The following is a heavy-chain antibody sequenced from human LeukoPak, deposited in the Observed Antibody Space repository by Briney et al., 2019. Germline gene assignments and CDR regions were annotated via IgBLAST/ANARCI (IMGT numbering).Heavy chain of an antibody. CDR2: IRRGANSYTT. V-gene: IGHV3-72*01. D-gene: IGHD3-16*01. CDR1: GFTFSDYI. Sequence: GVSLRLLCAASGFTFSDYILDWVRRAPGKGLEWVGRIRRGANSYTTEYAASVKGRFTISRDDSKNSLYLHMNSLKTEDTAVYHCSRDGGEGGNSAFDIWGQGTMVTVSS. J-gene: IGHJ3*02. CDR3: SRDGGEGGNSAFDI.